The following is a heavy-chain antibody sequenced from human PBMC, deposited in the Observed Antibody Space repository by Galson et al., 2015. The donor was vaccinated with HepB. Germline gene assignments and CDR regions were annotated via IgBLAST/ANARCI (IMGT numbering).Heavy chain of an antibody. Sequence: SLRLSCAASGFTFNTYAMSWVRQAPGKGPQWVSFTTSSGLTTLYADSVKGRFTISRDNSKNTLYLQMNSLRAEDTAVYYCARTYYSGSYFLPPNYWGQGTLVTVSS. CDR1: GFTFNTYA. J-gene: IGHJ4*02. D-gene: IGHD1-26*01. V-gene: IGHV3-23*01. CDR2: TTSSGLTT. CDR3: ARTYYSGSYFLPPNY.